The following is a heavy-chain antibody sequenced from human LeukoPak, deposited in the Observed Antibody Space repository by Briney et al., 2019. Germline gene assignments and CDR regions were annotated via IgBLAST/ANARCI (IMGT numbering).Heavy chain of an antibody. Sequence: GGSLRLSCAASGFTFSRYWMHWVRQVPGKGLVWVSRINTDGTNTTYADSVKGRFTMSRDNAKSRLYLQMNSLRAEDTAVYYCARGYSGPYRVDYWGQGTLVTVSS. CDR2: INTDGTNT. V-gene: IGHV3-74*01. J-gene: IGHJ4*02. CDR3: ARGYSGPYRVDY. CDR1: GFTFSRYW. D-gene: IGHD1-26*01.